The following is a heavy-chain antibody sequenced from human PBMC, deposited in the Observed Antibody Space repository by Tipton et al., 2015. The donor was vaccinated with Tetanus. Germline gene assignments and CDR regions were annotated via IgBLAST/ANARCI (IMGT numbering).Heavy chain of an antibody. CDR2: ISYRGET. Sequence: TLSLTCSVSGASISTLNYYWAWIRQPPGRGLEWIGAISYRGETHFNPSLGSRVSMSEDTTKNQFSVDLSSVTAADTAVYFCARHYDTSGYYFVWGQGVLVTVSS. D-gene: IGHD3-22*01. CDR1: GASISTLNYY. CDR3: ARHYDTSGYYFV. J-gene: IGHJ4*02. V-gene: IGHV4-39*01.